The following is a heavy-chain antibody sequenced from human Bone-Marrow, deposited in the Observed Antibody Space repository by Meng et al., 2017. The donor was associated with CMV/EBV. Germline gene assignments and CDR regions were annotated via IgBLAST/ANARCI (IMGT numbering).Heavy chain of an antibody. J-gene: IGHJ6*02. CDR2: IIPILGIA. D-gene: IGHD2-15*01. CDR1: GGTFSSYA. CDR3: AREEKVQDIVVAVAANLFVPYGMDV. V-gene: IGHV1-69*10. Sequence: SVKVSCKASGGTFSSYAISWVRQAPGQGLEWMGGIIPILGIANYAQKFQGRVTITADKSTSTAYMELSSLRSEDTAVYYCAREEKVQDIVVAVAANLFVPYGMDVWGQGTTVTVSS.